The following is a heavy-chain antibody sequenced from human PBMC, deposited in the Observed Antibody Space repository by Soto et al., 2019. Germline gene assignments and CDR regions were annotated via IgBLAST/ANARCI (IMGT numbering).Heavy chain of an antibody. CDR3: AKLGLWFGELSIDYYYYGMDV. J-gene: IGHJ6*02. D-gene: IGHD3-10*01. CDR2: ISGSGGST. CDR1: GFTFSSYA. Sequence: GGSLRLSCAASGFTFSSYAMSWVRQAPGKGLEWVSAISGSGGSTYYADSVKGRFTISRDNSKNTLYLQMNSLRAEDTAVYYCAKLGLWFGELSIDYYYYGMDVWGQGTTVTVSS. V-gene: IGHV3-23*01.